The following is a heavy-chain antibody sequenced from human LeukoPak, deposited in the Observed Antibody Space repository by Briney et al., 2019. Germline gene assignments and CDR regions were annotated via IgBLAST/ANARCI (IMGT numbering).Heavy chain of an antibody. CDR1: GYTFTGYY. Sequence: ASVKVSCKASGYTFTGYYMHWVRQARGQGLEWMGWINPNSGGTNYAQKFQGRVTMTRDTSISTAYMELSRLRSDDTAVYYCARGPVELGDAFDIWGQGTMVTVSS. CDR2: INPNSGGT. D-gene: IGHD1-7*01. CDR3: ARGPVELGDAFDI. V-gene: IGHV1-2*02. J-gene: IGHJ3*02.